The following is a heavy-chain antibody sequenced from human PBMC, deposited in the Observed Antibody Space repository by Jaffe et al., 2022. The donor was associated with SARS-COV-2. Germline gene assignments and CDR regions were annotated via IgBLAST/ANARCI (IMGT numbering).Heavy chain of an antibody. V-gene: IGHV3-7*03. CDR1: GFTFSSYW. CDR2: IKQDGSEK. CDR3: ARGSNSVVDDYYYGMDV. D-gene: IGHD2-15*01. Sequence: EVQLVESGGGLVQPGGSLRLSCAASGFTFSSYWMSWVRQAPGKGLEWVANIKQDGSEKYYVDSVKGRFTISRDNAKNSLYLQMNSLRAEDTAVYYCARGSNSVVDDYYYGMDVWGQGTTVTVSS. J-gene: IGHJ6*02.